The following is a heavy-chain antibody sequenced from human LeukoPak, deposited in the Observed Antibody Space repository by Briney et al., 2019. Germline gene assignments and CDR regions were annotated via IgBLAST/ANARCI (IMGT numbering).Heavy chain of an antibody. CDR2: VARDGGHK. J-gene: IGHJ2*01. CDR1: GFTFSDYG. V-gene: IGHV3-30*03. Sequence: GGSLRLSCSASGFTFSDYGIQWVRQAPGKGLEWVAVVARDGGHKVYSDSVKGRLYISRDNYKNTAFLQMDSLRAEDAAVYFCAREHSHSNWFFDLWGPGTPVTVSS. D-gene: IGHD4-11*01. CDR3: AREHSHSNWFFDL.